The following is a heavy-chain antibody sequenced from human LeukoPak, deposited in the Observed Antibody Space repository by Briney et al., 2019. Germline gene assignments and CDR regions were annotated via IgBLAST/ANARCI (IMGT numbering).Heavy chain of an antibody. J-gene: IGHJ5*02. D-gene: IGHD1-1*01. CDR2: INSDGSST. CDR3: ARVRLERLPGNWFDP. Sequence: GGSLRLSCAASGFTFSSYAMSWVRQAPGKGLVWVSRINSDGSSTSYADSVKGRFTISRDNAKNTLYLQMNSLRAEDTAVYYCARVRLERLPGNWFDPWGQGTLVTVSS. V-gene: IGHV3-74*01. CDR1: GFTFSSYA.